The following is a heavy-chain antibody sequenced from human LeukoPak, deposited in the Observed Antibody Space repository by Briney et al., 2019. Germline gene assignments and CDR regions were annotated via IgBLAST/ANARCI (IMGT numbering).Heavy chain of an antibody. CDR3: ARDQQYSPGYVY. CDR2: INLHTGGA. J-gene: IGHJ4*02. CDR1: GYTFTDYF. D-gene: IGHD2-8*02. V-gene: IGHV1-2*04. Sequence: ASVKVSCKSSGYTFTDYFLHWVRQAPGQGLEWMGCINLHTGGAHYAQKFQDWVSLTRDTSIDTAFMELSSLRSEDTAVYFCARDQQYSPGYVYWGQGTLVTVSS.